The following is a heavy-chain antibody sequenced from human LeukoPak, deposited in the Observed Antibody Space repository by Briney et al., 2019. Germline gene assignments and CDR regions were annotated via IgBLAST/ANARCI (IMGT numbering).Heavy chain of an antibody. CDR1: GFTFSSYW. CDR2: INSDGSST. CDR3: ARASHRYSSSWPPDY. V-gene: IGHV3-74*01. D-gene: IGHD6-13*01. Sequence: GGSLRLSCAASGFTFSSYWMHWVRQAPGKGLVWVSRINSDGSSTSYADSVKGRFTISRDNAKNTLYLQMNSLRAEDTAVYYCARASHRYSSSWPPDYWGQGTLVTVSS. J-gene: IGHJ4*02.